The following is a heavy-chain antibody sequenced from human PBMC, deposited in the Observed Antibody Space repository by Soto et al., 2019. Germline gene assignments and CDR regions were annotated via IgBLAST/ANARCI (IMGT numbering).Heavy chain of an antibody. CDR3: ARGSYGNYL. Sequence: SETLSLTCTVSGGSLGSYFWSWIRQPPGQGLEWLGFFYHGGSTDYNPSLKSRVTISGDKSNNQVSLNLRSVTAADAAVYYCARGSYGNYLWGRGTLVTVSS. D-gene: IGHD1-7*01. V-gene: IGHV4-59*01. CDR2: FYHGGST. J-gene: IGHJ4*02. CDR1: GGSLGSYF.